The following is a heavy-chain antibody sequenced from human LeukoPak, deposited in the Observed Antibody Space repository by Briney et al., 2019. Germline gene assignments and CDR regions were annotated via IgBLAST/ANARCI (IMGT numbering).Heavy chain of an antibody. CDR1: GFTFGSQL. CDR2: ISGSGGST. J-gene: IGHJ4*02. Sequence: GGSLRLSCAVSGFTFGSQLMTWVRQAPGKGLEWVSAISGSGGSTYYADSVKGRFTISRDNSKNTLYLQMNSLRAEDTAVYYCAKVEYCGGDCYQHYFDYWGQGTLVTVSS. V-gene: IGHV3-23*01. CDR3: AKVEYCGGDCYQHYFDY. D-gene: IGHD2-21*02.